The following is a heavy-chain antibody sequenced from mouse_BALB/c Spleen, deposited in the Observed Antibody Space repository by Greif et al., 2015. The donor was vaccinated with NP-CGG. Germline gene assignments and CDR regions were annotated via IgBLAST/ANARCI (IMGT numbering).Heavy chain of an antibody. CDR3: ARWPIYYGYDGSYRYEAY. Sequence: VQLQQSGAELARPGASVKMSCKASGYTFTSYTMHWVKQRPGQGLEWIGYINPSSGYTNYNQKFKDKATLTADKSSSTAYMQLSSLTSEDSAVYYCARWPIYYGYDGSYRYEAYWGQGTLVTVSA. J-gene: IGHJ3*01. CDR2: INPSSGYT. V-gene: IGHV1-4*01. D-gene: IGHD2-2*01. CDR1: GYTFTSYT.